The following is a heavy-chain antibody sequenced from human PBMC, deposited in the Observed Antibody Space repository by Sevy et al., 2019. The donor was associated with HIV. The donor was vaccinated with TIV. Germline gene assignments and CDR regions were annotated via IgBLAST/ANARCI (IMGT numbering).Heavy chain of an antibody. J-gene: IGHJ4*02. Sequence: GGSLRLSCAASGFTVSSNYMSWVRQAPGKGLEWVSVIYSGGSTYYADSVKGRFTISRDNSKNTLYLQMNSPRAEDTAVYYCARLPRGSYYVDYWGQGTLVTVSS. CDR1: GFTVSSNY. D-gene: IGHD1-26*01. CDR3: ARLPRGSYYVDY. V-gene: IGHV3-53*01. CDR2: IYSGGST.